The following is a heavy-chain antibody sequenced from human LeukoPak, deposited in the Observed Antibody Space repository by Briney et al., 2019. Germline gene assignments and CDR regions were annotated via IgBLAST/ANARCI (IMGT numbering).Heavy chain of an antibody. V-gene: IGHV4-59*01. CDR1: GGSISSYY. J-gene: IGHJ4*02. Sequence: SETLPLTCTVSGGSISSYYWSWIRQPPGKGLEWIGYIYYSGSTNYNPSLKRRVTISVDTSKNQFSLKLSSVTAAGTALYYCARSRGYFDYWGQGTLVTVSS. D-gene: IGHD6-13*01. CDR3: ARSRGYFDY. CDR2: IYYSGST.